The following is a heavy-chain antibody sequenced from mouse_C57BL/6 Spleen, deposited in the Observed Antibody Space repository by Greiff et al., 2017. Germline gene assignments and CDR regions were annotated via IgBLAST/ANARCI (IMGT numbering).Heavy chain of an antibody. D-gene: IGHD1-1*01. J-gene: IGHJ1*03. CDR2: INPSNGGT. V-gene: IGHV1-53*01. CDR3: ARSGEAYTVVKDSWYFGV. CDR1: GYTFTSYW. Sequence: QVQLQQPGTELVKPGASVKLSCKASGYTFTSYWMHWVKQRPGQGLEWIGNINPSNGGTNYNEKFKSKATLTVDKSSSTAYMQLSSLTSEDSAVYYDARSGEAYTVVKDSWYFGVWGTGTTVTVSS.